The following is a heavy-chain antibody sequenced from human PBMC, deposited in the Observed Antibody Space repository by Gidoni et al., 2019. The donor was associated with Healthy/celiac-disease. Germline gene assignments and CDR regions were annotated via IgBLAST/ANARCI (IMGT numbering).Heavy chain of an antibody. J-gene: IGHJ6*02. Sequence: QLVQSGAEVKKPGSSVKVSCKASGGTFSSYAISWVRQAPGQGLEWMGGIIPIFGTANYAQKFQGRVTITADESTSTAYMELSSLRSEDTAVYYCARTAYDTAMVTIGYGMDVWGQGTTVTVSS. CDR2: IIPIFGTA. V-gene: IGHV1-69*01. CDR1: GGTFSSYA. CDR3: ARTAYDTAMVTIGYGMDV. D-gene: IGHD5-18*01.